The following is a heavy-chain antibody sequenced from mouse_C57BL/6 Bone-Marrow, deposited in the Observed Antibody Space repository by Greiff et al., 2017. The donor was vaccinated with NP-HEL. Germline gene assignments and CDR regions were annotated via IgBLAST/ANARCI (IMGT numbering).Heavy chain of an antibody. D-gene: IGHD1-1*01. J-gene: IGHJ2*01. Sequence: EVNLVESGGGLVKPGGSLKLSCAASGFTFSSYAMSWVRQTPEKRLEWVATISDGGSYTYYPDNVKGRVTISIDNAKNNQYLQMSHLKSEDTAMYYCARDTIYYYGSSFYFDYWGRGTTITVTS. CDR1: GFTFSSYA. CDR3: ARDTIYYYGSSFYFDY. CDR2: ISDGGSYT. V-gene: IGHV5-4*01.